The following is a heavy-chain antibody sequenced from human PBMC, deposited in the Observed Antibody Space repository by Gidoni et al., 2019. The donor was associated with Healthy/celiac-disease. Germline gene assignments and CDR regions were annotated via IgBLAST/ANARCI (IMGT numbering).Heavy chain of an antibody. CDR1: GFTFSSYA. Sequence: EVQLLESGGGLVQPGGSLSLSCAASGFTFSSYAMSWGRQAPGKGLEWVAAISSSGGSTYYADSVKCRFNISRDNSKNTLYLQMNSLRAEDTAGYYGAKYEHSRSSSWCDPWGQGTLVNFSS. J-gene: IGHJ5*02. D-gene: IGHD6-13*01. CDR3: AKYEHSRSSSWCDP. CDR2: ISSSGGST. V-gene: IGHV3-23*01.